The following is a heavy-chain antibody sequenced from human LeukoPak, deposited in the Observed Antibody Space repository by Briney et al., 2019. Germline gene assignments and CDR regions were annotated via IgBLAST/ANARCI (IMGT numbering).Heavy chain of an antibody. CDR1: GGSISSYY. CDR3: ARGPHRDWNYVFDY. D-gene: IGHD1-7*01. V-gene: IGHV4-4*07. Sequence: SETLSLTCTVSGGSISSYYWSWIRQPAGKGLEWIGRIYTSGSTNYNPSLESRVTMSVDTSKNQFSLKLSSVTAADTAVYYCARGPHRDWNYVFDYWGQGTLVTVSS. J-gene: IGHJ4*02. CDR2: IYTSGST.